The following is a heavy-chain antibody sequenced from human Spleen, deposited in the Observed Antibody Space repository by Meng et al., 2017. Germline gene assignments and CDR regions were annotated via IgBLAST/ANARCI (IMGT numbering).Heavy chain of an antibody. CDR3: ARDESDVLRFLEWTFDY. J-gene: IGHJ4*02. V-gene: IGHV3-33*01. D-gene: IGHD3-3*01. CDR1: GFTFSSYG. CDR2: IWYDGSNK. Sequence: GESLKISCTASGFTFSSYGMHWVRQAPGKGLEWVAVIWYDGSNKYSADSVKGRFTISRDNSKNTLYLQMNSLRAEDTDVYYCARDESDVLRFLEWTFDYWGQGTLVTVSS.